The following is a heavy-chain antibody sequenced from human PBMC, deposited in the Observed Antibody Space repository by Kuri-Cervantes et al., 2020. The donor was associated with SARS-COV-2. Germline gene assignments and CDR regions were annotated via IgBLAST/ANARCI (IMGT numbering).Heavy chain of an antibody. CDR1: GYTFINYD. J-gene: IGHJ6*03. Sequence: ASVKVSCKASGYTFINYDINWVRQATGQGLEWMGWMNPNSGVTGYAQKFQGRVTMTRDTSTSTVYMELSSLRSEDTAVYYCARGVQLWFQGNYYYYYMDVWGKGTTVTVSS. CDR2: MNPNSGVT. D-gene: IGHD5-18*01. V-gene: IGHV1-8*01. CDR3: ARGVQLWFQGNYYYYYMDV.